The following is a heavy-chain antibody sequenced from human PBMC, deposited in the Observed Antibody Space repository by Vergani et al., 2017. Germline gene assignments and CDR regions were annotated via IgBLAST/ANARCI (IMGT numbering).Heavy chain of an antibody. V-gene: IGHV4-39*07. CDR1: NDSVSNTFYY. CDR3: ARVGSTTAVVAPGGNKYYYGLDV. J-gene: IGHJ6*02. D-gene: IGHD4-23*01. Sequence: QVQLQESGPGLVKPSETLSLTCTVSNDSVSNTFYYWGWIRRTPGKGLEWIGSIYYSGSTNYNPSLKSRVTISVDTSKNQFSLKLSSVTAADTAVYYCARVGSTTAVVAPGGNKYYYGLDVWGQGTTVTVSS. CDR2: IYYSGST.